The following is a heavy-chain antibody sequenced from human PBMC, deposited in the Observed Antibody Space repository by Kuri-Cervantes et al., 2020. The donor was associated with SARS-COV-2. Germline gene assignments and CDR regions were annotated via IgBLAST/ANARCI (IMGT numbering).Heavy chain of an antibody. CDR3: ASVSTMGVSLD. CDR1: RFTFNKYD. J-gene: IGHJ4*02. V-gene: IGHV3-23*01. D-gene: IGHD5-24*01. CDR2: ISTSGGDT. Sequence: GESLKISCAASRFTFNKYDLIWVRQAPGKGLEWVSSISTSGGDTNYADSLKGRFTISRDNSKNTLYLQMNSLRVKDTAVYYCASVSTMGVSLDWGQGALVTVSS.